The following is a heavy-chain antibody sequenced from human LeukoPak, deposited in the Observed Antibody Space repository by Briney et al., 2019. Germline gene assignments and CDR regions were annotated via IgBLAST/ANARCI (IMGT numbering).Heavy chain of an antibody. J-gene: IGHJ4*02. D-gene: IGHD2-21*01. CDR2: IKQDGSEK. CDR3: ARGRGILWWSRRGFDYDY. Sequence: GGSLRLSCAASGFTFSTYWMSWVRQAPGKGLEWVANIKQDGSEKYYVDSVKGRFTISRDNAKNSLYLQMNTLRAEDTAVYYCARGRGILWWSRRGFDYDYWGQGTLVTVSS. V-gene: IGHV3-7*01. CDR1: GFTFSTYW.